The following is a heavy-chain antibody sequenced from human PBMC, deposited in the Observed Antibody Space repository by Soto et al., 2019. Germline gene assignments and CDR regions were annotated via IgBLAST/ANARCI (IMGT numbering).Heavy chain of an antibody. Sequence: VQLLESGGGLVQPGGSLRLSCAASGFTFSSYAMHWVRQAPGKGLEWVAVISYDGSNKYYADSVKGRFTISRDNSKNTLYLQMNSLRAEDTAVYYCARVPYYYDSSGYPTDWGQGTLVTVSS. J-gene: IGHJ4*02. D-gene: IGHD3-22*01. V-gene: IGHV3-30-3*01. CDR3: ARVPYYYDSSGYPTD. CDR1: GFTFSSYA. CDR2: ISYDGSNK.